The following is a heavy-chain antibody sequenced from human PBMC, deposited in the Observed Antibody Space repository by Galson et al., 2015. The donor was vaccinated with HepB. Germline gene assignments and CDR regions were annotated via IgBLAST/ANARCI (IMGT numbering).Heavy chain of an antibody. CDR3: ARIDCGSTSCYSGFDY. J-gene: IGHJ4*02. Sequence: SVKVSCKASGYTFTSYGISWVRQAPGQGLEWMGWISAYNGNTNCAQKLQGRVTMTTDTSTSTAYMELRSLRSDDTAVYYCARIDCGSTSCYSGFDYWGQGTLVTVSS. D-gene: IGHD2-2*01. CDR1: GYTFTSYG. V-gene: IGHV1-18*04. CDR2: ISAYNGNT.